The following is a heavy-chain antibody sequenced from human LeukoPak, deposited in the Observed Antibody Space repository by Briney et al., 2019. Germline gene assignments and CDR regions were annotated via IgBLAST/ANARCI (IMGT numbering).Heavy chain of an antibody. D-gene: IGHD2-21*01. CDR2: IYYSGST. CDR3: ARVIAVAFDI. J-gene: IGHJ3*02. CDR1: GGSIGRGSYY. V-gene: IGHV4-39*07. Sequence: SETLSLTCSVSGGSIGRGSYYWGWIRQSPGKGLEWIGSIYYSGSTNYNPSLKSRVTISVDTSKNQFSLKLSSVTAADTAVYYCARVIAVAFDIWGQGTMVTVSS.